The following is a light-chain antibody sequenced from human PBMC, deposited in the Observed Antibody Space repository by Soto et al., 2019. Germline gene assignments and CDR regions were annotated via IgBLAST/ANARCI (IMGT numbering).Light chain of an antibody. CDR3: CAYASSYTDV. Sequence: QSALTQPRSVSGSPGQSVTISCTGTSSDVGGYNYVSWYQQHPGKAPKLMIYDVSKRPSGVPDRFSRSKSGNTASLSRSGLEAEDEADYYCCAYASSYTDVFGTGTKLTVL. CDR1: SSDVGGYNY. CDR2: DVS. J-gene: IGLJ1*01. V-gene: IGLV2-11*01.